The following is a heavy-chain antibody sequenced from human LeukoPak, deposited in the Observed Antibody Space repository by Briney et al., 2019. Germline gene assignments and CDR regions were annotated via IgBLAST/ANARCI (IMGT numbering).Heavy chain of an antibody. Sequence: PSETLSLTCTVSGGSISSGGYYWSWIRQHPGKGLEWIGYIYYSGSTYYNPSPKSRVTISADTSKNQFSLKLSSVTAADTAVYYCARGVASIAAYQNWGQGTLVTVSS. CDR3: ARGVASIAAYQN. V-gene: IGHV4-31*03. D-gene: IGHD6-6*01. CDR2: IYYSGST. CDR1: GGSISSGGYY. J-gene: IGHJ4*02.